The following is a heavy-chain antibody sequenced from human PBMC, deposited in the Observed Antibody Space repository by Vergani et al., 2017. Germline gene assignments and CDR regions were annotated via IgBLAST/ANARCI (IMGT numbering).Heavy chain of an antibody. Sequence: EVHLLESGGGQVEAGGSLRLSCVASGFTFSNSAMSWVRQTSGKGLEWVSAISWHGDRTYYADSVKGRFTISRDNSKTTLYLQMNSLRVEDTGVYYCARARCIETCYMSNWLDSWGQGTLVTVSS. V-gene: IGHV3-23*01. J-gene: IGHJ5*01. CDR1: GFTFSNSA. D-gene: IGHD3-9*01. CDR3: ARARCIETCYMSNWLDS. CDR2: ISWHGDRT.